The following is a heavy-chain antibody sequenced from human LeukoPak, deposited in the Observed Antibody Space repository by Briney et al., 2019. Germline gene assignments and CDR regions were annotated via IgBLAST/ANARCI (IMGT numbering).Heavy chain of an antibody. CDR3: ARASFWESPINWFAP. V-gene: IGHV4-34*01. CDR2: INHSGST. CDR1: GGSFSGYY. J-gene: IGHJ5*02. Sequence: SETLSLTCAVYGGSFSGYYWSWIRQPPGKGLEWIGEINHSGSTNYSPSLRSRVTISLDTSRNQFSLKLNSVTAADTAVYYCARASFWESPINWFAPWGQGTLVTVSS. D-gene: IGHD3-16*01.